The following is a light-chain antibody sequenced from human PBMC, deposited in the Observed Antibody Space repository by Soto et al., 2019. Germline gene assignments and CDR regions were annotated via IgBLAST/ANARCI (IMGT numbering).Light chain of an antibody. Sequence: QSVLTQPPSASGTPGQRVTISCSGSSSNIGSNYVYWYQQRTETAPKLLIYRNNQRPSGVPDRFSGSNSGTSASLAISGLRSEDEAYYYWAAWDDSLSGPHWVVGGGTKVNVL. J-gene: IGLJ3*02. V-gene: IGLV1-47*01. CDR1: SSNIGSNY. CDR2: RNN. CDR3: AAWDDSLSGPHWV.